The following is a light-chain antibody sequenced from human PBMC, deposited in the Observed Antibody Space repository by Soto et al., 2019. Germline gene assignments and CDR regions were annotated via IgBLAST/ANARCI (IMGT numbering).Light chain of an antibody. V-gene: IGKV1-33*01. Sequence: DIQMTQSPSSLSASVGDRVTITCQASQDIRKYLNWYQQKPGRAPNLLIYGASNLETRVPSRFSGSGYGTDFTFTISSLQPEDIATYYCQHYDNLPPFTFGPGTKVAIK. CDR1: QDIRKY. J-gene: IGKJ3*01. CDR3: QHYDNLPPFT. CDR2: GAS.